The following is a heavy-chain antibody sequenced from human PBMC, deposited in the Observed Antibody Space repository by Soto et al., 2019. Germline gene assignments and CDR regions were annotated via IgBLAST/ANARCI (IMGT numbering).Heavy chain of an antibody. CDR3: AKGPMYAR. J-gene: IGHJ4*02. Sequence: EVQLVESGGGLVQPGTSLRLSCAASGFTFDDYAMHWVRQAPGKGLEWVSGISWNSGTIGYADSVKGRFTISRDNAKNSLYLQMNSLRAEDTALYYCAKGPMYARWGQGTLVTVSS. CDR1: GFTFDDYA. D-gene: IGHD2-8*01. CDR2: ISWNSGTI. V-gene: IGHV3-9*01.